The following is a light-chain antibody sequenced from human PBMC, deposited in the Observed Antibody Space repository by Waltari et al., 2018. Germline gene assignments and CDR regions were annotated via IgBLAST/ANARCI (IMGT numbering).Light chain of an antibody. J-gene: IGLJ2*01. Sequence: QSALTQPASVSGSPGQSLTISCTGTSGDVGSHNLVSWYQHHPGKAPKLMIYEDTKRPSGVSNRFSGSKSGNTASLTISGLQAEDEADYYCCSYAGGTASILLGGGTKLTVL. V-gene: IGLV2-23*01. CDR2: EDT. CDR1: SGDVGSHNL. CDR3: CSYAGGTASIL.